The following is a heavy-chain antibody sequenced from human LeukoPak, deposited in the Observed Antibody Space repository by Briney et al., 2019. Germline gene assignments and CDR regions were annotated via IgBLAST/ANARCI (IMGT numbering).Heavy chain of an antibody. Sequence: PGGSLRLSCAASGFTFSSYAMSWVRQAPGKGLEWVSGISGSDGSVYYADSVKGRFTISRDNSKHTLYLQMNSLRAEDTAVYYCAKDFSVTRWGQGTLATVSS. V-gene: IGHV3-23*01. CDR1: GFTFSSYA. CDR3: AKDFSVTR. D-gene: IGHD2-21*02. CDR2: ISGSDGSV. J-gene: IGHJ4*02.